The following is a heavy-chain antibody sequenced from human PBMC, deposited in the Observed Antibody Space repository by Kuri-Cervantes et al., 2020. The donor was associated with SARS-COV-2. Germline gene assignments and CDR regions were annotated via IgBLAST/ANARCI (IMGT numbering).Heavy chain of an antibody. J-gene: IGHJ4*02. CDR1: GFTFSSYA. CDR2: ISGSGGST. V-gene: IGHV3-23*01. CDR3: ATLGYCSSTSCYKRFDY. Sequence: GESLKISCAASGFTFSSYAMSWVRQAPGKGLEWVSAISGSGGSTYYADSVKGRFTISRDNAKNSLYLQMNSLRAEDTAVYYYATLGYCSSTSCYKRFDYWGQGTLVTVSS. D-gene: IGHD2-2*02.